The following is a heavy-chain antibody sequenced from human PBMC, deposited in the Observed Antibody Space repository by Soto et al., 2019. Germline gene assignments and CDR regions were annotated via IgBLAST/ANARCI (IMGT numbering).Heavy chain of an antibody. CDR3: ARAVGGVRDPFFDY. J-gene: IGHJ4*02. Sequence: SETLSLTCTVSGGSISSYYWSWIRQPPGKGLEWIGYIYYSGSTNYNPSLKSRVTISVDTSKNQFSLKLSSVTAADTAVYYCARAVGGVRDPFFDYWGQGTLVTVSS. CDR2: IYYSGST. CDR1: GGSISSYY. V-gene: IGHV4-59*01. D-gene: IGHD3-3*01.